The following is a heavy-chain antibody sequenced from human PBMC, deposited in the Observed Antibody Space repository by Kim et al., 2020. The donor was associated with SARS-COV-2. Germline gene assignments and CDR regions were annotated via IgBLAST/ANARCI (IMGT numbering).Heavy chain of an antibody. CDR3: GISGI. V-gene: IGHV3-7*01. J-gene: IGHJ4*02. Sequence: GGSLRLSCADSGATVSSYWVTWVRQAPGKGPEWVANIKRDGSEKYYGVSVKGRFTLSRDNAKSTVYLQMNSLRSEDTAVYYCGISGIWGQGTLVTVSS. CDR1: GATVSSYW. CDR2: IKRDGSEK.